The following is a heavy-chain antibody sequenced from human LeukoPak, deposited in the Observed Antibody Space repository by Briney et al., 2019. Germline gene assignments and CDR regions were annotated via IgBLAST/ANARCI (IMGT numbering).Heavy chain of an antibody. CDR3: AKGGESSLPFDY. V-gene: IGHV4-4*07. J-gene: IGHJ4*02. CDR1: GGSISGHY. Sequence: SETLSLTCTVSGGSISGHYWSWIRRPAGKEPEWIGRVHTTGGTNYNPSLKSRLTMSVDTSKNQFSLHLTSVTAADTAVYYCAKGGESSLPFDYWGQGTLVTVSS. CDR2: VHTTGGT. D-gene: IGHD3-10*01.